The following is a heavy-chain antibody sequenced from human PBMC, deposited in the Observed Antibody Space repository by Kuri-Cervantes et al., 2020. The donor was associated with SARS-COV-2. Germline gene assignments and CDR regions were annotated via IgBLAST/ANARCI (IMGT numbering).Heavy chain of an antibody. CDR3: ARVRYIVGATETYYFDY. CDR1: GYTFTGYY. Sequence: ASVKVSCKASGYTFTGYYMHWVRQAPGQGLEWMGWINPNSGGTNCAQKFQGRVTMTRDTSISTAYMELSRLRSDDTAVYYCARVRYIVGATETYYFDYWGQGTLVTVSS. V-gene: IGHV1-2*02. CDR2: INPNSGGT. J-gene: IGHJ4*02. D-gene: IGHD1-26*01.